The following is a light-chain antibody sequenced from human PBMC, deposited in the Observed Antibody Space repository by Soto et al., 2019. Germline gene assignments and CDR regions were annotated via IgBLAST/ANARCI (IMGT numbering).Light chain of an antibody. J-gene: IGKJ5*01. CDR3: QQYGSSPPSIT. CDR2: GAS. Sequence: TVLTQFPGSLSLSPGERATLSCRASQTISNIYLAWYQQKPGQAPRLLIYGASSRATGIPDRFSGSGSGTDFTLTISRLEPEDFAVYYCQQYGSSPPSITFGQGTRLEIK. CDR1: QTISNIY. V-gene: IGKV3-20*01.